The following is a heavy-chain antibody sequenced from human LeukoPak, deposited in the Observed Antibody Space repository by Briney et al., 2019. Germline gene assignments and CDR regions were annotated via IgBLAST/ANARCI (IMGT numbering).Heavy chain of an antibody. CDR3: ARGDGDFIDY. J-gene: IGHJ4*02. CDR2: ISSSSSYI. CDR1: GFTFSSYS. D-gene: IGHD4-17*01. V-gene: IGHV3-21*01. Sequence: GGSLRLSCAASGFTFSSYSMNWVRQAPGKGLEWVSSISSSSSYIYYADSVRGRFTISRDNAKNSLYLQMNSLRAEDTAVYYCARGDGDFIDYWGQGTLVTVSS.